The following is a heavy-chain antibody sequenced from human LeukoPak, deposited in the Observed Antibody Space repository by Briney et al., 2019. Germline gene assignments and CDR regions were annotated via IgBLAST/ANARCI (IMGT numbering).Heavy chain of an antibody. CDR3: ARGLVDSGSYYTYYYYYMDV. CDR2: IYTSGST. V-gene: IGHV4-61*02. Sequence: SQTLSLTCTVSGGSISSGSYYWSWIRQPAGKGLEWIGRIYTSGSTNYNPSLKSRVTISVDTSKNQFSLKLSSVTAADTAVYYCARGLVDSGSYYTYYYYYMDVWGKGTTVTVSS. D-gene: IGHD1-26*01. J-gene: IGHJ6*03. CDR1: GGSISSGSYY.